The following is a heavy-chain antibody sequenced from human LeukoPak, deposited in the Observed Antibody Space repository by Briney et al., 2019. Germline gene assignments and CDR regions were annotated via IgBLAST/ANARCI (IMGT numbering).Heavy chain of an antibody. Sequence: PGGSLRLSCAASGFTFSSYGMHWVRQAPGKGLEWVAVIWYGGSNKYYADSVKGRFTISRDNAKGSLSLQVNSLRAEDTAVYYCARAGSSHDYWGQGTLVTVSS. CDR1: GFTFSSYG. CDR2: IWYGGSNK. CDR3: ARAGSSHDY. J-gene: IGHJ4*02. V-gene: IGHV3-33*08. D-gene: IGHD6-13*01.